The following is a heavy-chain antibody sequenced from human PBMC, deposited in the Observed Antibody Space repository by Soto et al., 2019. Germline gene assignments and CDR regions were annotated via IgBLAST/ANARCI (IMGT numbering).Heavy chain of an antibody. CDR1: GGSISSYY. CDR2: IYDSGTA. V-gene: IGHV4-59*01. D-gene: IGHD1-26*01. CDR3: YGSGGN. J-gene: IGHJ4*02. Sequence: QVQLQESGPGLVKPSETLSLTCTVSGGSISSYYWSWIRQPPGKGLEGIGHIYDSGTANYNPSLRRRAALSGDTAKNYSSLTLGAVTAGDTAMYYCYGSGGNWGGGTLVTFS.